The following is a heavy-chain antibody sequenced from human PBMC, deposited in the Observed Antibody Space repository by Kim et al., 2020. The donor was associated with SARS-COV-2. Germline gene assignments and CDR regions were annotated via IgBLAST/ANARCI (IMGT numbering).Heavy chain of an antibody. CDR1: GFTFSDYY. V-gene: IGHV3-11*03. D-gene: IGHD3-16*01. CDR2: ISSSSSYT. Sequence: GGSLRLSCAASGFTFSDYYMSWIRQAPGKGLEWVSYISSSSSYTNYADSVKGRFTISRDNAKNSLYLQMNSLRAEDTAVYYCARMRVWGRQTLYLNWFDPWGQGTLVTVSS. CDR3: ARMRVWGRQTLYLNWFDP. J-gene: IGHJ5*02.